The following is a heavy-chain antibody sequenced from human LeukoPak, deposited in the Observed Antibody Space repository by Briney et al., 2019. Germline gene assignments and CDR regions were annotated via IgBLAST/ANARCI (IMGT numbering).Heavy chain of an antibody. Sequence: GRSLRLSCVASGFTFSSYGMHWVRQAPGKGLEWVAFISYDGSNENIADSVKGRFIISRDNSKNTLYLQMNSLRAEDTAVYYCAKGPAPRLGEFSYHALVDYWGQGTLVTVSS. J-gene: IGHJ4*02. V-gene: IGHV3-30*18. CDR2: ISYDGSNE. CDR3: AKGPAPRLGEFSYHALVDY. D-gene: IGHD3-16*02. CDR1: GFTFSSYG.